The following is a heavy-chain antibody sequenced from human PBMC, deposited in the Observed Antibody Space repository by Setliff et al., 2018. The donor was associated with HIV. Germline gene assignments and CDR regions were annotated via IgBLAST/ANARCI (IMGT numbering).Heavy chain of an antibody. J-gene: IGHJ4*02. D-gene: IGHD1-1*01. CDR2: IYYTGST. Sequence: SETLSLTCTVSGGSISSGDYYWSWIRQHPRKGLEWIGYIYYTGSTYYNPSLKSRVTISVDTSKNQFSLKLSSVTAADTAVYYCARAPATTHDFDHWGQGTLVTVSS. V-gene: IGHV4-31*03. CDR3: ARAPATTHDFDH. CDR1: GGSISSGDYY.